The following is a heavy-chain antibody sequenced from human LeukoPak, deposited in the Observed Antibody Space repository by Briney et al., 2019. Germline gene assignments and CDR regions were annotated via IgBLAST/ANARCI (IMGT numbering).Heavy chain of an antibody. J-gene: IGHJ2*01. CDR3: ARARGDGYQWYFDL. V-gene: IGHV3-7*01. CDR1: GFTFSIYW. CDR2: IKQDGSEK. D-gene: IGHD5-24*01. Sequence: PGGSLRLSCATSGFTFSIYWMNWVRQAPGKGLEWVANIKQDGSEKNYVGFVKGRFTISRDNAKNSLDLQMNSLRAEDTAMYYCARARGDGYQWYFDLWGRGTLVTVSS.